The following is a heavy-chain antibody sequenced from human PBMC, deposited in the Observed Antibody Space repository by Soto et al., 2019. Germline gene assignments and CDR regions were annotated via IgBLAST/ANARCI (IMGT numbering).Heavy chain of an antibody. CDR2: ISGSGGST. V-gene: IGHV3-23*01. CDR3: AKLGATSYYYYYGMDV. J-gene: IGHJ6*02. CDR1: GFTFSSYA. D-gene: IGHD1-26*01. Sequence: GGSLRLSCAASGFTFSSYAMSWGRQAPGKGLEWVSAISGSGGSTYYADSVKGRFTISRDNSKNTLYLQMNSLRAEDTAVYYCAKLGATSYYYYYGMDVWGQGTTVTVSS.